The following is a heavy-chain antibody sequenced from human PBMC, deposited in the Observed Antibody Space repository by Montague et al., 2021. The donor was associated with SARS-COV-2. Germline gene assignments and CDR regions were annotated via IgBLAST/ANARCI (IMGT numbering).Heavy chain of an antibody. CDR1: GRSISRADYY. V-gene: IGHV4-39*01. Sequence: SETLSLTCAGSGRSISRADYYWGWIGQSRSQVLEGIGSISYAGRTYYNPSLRSRVSFSMDTSKNHFSLNLNSVTAADTAVYFCARQLPSYCSTNKCYPYYFDVWGRGALVTVSS. CDR3: ARQLPSYCSTNKCYPYYFDV. J-gene: IGHJ4*02. CDR2: ISYAGRT. D-gene: IGHD2-2*01.